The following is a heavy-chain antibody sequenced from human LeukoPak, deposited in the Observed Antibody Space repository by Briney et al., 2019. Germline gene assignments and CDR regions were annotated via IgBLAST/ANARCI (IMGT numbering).Heavy chain of an antibody. V-gene: IGHV3-30-3*01. Sequence: GRSLRLSCAACGFTFSSYAMHWVRQAPGKGLEWVAVISYDGSNKYYADSVKGRFTISRDNSKNTLYLQMNSLRAEDTAVYYCARGQWLAPDYWGQGTLVTVSS. J-gene: IGHJ4*02. CDR2: ISYDGSNK. D-gene: IGHD6-19*01. CDR3: ARGQWLAPDY. CDR1: GFTFSSYA.